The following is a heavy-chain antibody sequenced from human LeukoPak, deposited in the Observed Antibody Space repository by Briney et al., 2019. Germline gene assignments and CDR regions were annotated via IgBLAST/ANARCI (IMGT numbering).Heavy chain of an antibody. CDR3: ARGGSSPVWFDP. D-gene: IGHD1-26*01. J-gene: IGHJ5*02. Sequence: RASVKVSCKASGYTFTTYGICWVRQAPGQGLEWMGILNPSGGSTSNAQKFQGRVTMTRDTSPSTVYMELSSLRSEDTAVYYCARGGSSPVWFDPWGQGTLVTVSS. CDR2: LNPSGGST. CDR1: GYTFTTYG. V-gene: IGHV1-46*01.